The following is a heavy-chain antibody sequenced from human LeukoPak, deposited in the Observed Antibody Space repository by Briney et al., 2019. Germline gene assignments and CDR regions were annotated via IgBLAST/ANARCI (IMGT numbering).Heavy chain of an antibody. J-gene: IGHJ4*02. CDR2: INPNSGGT. CDR3: AREMTGIVGRTQSGDH. CDR1: GYTFTGYY. V-gene: IGHV1-2*02. Sequence: GASVKVSCKASGYTFTGYYMHWVRQAPGQGLEWMGWINPNSGGTNYAPKFQGRVTMTRDTSISTVYMEMTGLRSDDTAVFYCAREMTGIVGRTQSGDHWGQGTLVTVSS. D-gene: IGHD1-26*01.